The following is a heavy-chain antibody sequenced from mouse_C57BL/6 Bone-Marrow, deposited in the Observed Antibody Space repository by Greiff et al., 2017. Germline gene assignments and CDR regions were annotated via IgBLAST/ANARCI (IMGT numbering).Heavy chain of an antibody. CDR3: ARHGIWYAMDY. CDR1: GFTFSDYY. J-gene: IGHJ4*01. CDR2: ISNGGGST. Sequence: EVQRVESGGGLVQPGGSLKLSCAASGFTFSDYYMYWVRQTPEKRLEWVAYISNGGGSTYYPDTVKGRFTISRDNAKNTLYLQMSRLKSEDTAMXYCARHGIWYAMDYWGQGTSVTVSS. D-gene: IGHD1-1*02. V-gene: IGHV5-12*01.